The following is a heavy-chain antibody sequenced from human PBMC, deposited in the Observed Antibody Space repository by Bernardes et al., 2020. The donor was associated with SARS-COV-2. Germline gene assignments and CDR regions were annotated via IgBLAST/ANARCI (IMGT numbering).Heavy chain of an antibody. CDR3: ARQAGRITIFGVVIQDAFDI. J-gene: IGHJ3*02. V-gene: IGHV4-39*01. CDR1: GGSISSSSYY. Sequence: SETLSLTCTVSGGSISSSSYYWGWIRQPPGKGLEWNGSIYYSGSTYYNTSLKSRVTISVDTSKNQFSLKLSSVTAADTAVYYCARQAGRITIFGVVIQDAFDIWGQGTMVTVSS. CDR2: IYYSGST. D-gene: IGHD3-3*01.